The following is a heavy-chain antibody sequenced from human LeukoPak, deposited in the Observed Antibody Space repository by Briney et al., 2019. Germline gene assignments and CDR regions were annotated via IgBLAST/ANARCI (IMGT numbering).Heavy chain of an antibody. CDR2: ISYDGSNK. V-gene: IGHV3-30*18. CDR1: GFTFSSYG. D-gene: IGHD5-18*01. Sequence: PGGSLRLSCAASGFTFSSYGMHWVRQAPGKGLEWVAVISYDGSNKYYADSVKGRFTISRDNSKNTLYLQMNSLRAEDTAVYYCAKEGGYSYGYGAWGQGTLVTVSS. J-gene: IGHJ5*02. CDR3: AKEGGYSYGYGA.